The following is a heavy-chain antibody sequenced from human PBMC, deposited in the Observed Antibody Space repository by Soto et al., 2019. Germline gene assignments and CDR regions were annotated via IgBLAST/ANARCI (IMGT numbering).Heavy chain of an antibody. CDR2: INPNSGGT. CDR3: ARAGMVYAIDYYYYGMDV. V-gene: IGHV1-2*04. D-gene: IGHD2-8*01. CDR1: GYTFTGYY. J-gene: IGHJ6*02. Sequence: ASVKVSGKASGYTFTGYYMHWVRQAPGQGLEWMGWINPNSGGTNYAQKFQGWVTMTRDTSISTAYMELSRLRSDDTAVYYCARAGMVYAIDYYYYGMDVWGQGTTVTVSS.